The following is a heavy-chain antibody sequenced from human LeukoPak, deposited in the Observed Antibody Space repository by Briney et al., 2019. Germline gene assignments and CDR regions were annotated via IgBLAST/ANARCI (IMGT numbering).Heavy chain of an antibody. D-gene: IGHD6-19*01. V-gene: IGHV4-34*01. CDR2: INHSGST. Sequence: PSETLSLTCAVYGGSFSGYYWSWIRQPPGKGLEWIGEINHSGSTNYNPSLKSRVTISVDTSKNQFSLKLSFVTAADTAVYYCARASSIAVAGPDYWGQGTLVTVSS. CDR3: ARASSIAVAGPDY. J-gene: IGHJ4*02. CDR1: GGSFSGYY.